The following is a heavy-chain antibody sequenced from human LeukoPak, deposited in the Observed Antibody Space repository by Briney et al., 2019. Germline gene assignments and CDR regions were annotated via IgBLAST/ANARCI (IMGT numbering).Heavy chain of an antibody. J-gene: IGHJ6*02. CDR1: GFTFDDYA. CDR3: AKDIAAAGTFFDYYYYYGMDV. CDR2: ISWNSGSI. V-gene: IGHV3-9*01. Sequence: GGSLRLSCAASGFTFDDYAMHWVRQAPGKGLEWVSGISWNSGSIGYADSVKGRFTISRDNAKNSLYLQMSSLRAEDTALYYCAKDIAAAGTFFDYYYYYGMDVWGQGTTVTVSS. D-gene: IGHD6-13*01.